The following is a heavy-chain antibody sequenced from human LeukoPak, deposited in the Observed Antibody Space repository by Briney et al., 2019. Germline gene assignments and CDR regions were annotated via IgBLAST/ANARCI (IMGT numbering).Heavy chain of an antibody. Sequence: PETLSLTCTVSGDSISDYYWSWIRLPAGKGLEWVGRMYTSGSTNHNPSLKSRVTLSLDKSKNQFSLKLRSVTAADTAVYFCARDSCRSASCYNNWFDPWGQGTLVTVSS. D-gene: IGHD2-2*01. CDR1: GDSISDYY. J-gene: IGHJ5*02. CDR3: ARDSCRSASCYNNWFDP. CDR2: MYTSGST. V-gene: IGHV4-4*07.